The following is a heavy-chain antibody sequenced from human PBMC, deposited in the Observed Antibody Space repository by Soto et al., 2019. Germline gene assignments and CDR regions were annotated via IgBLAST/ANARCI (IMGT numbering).Heavy chain of an antibody. J-gene: IGHJ3*02. Sequence: GASVKVSCKSSGYTFTTYYLHWVRQAPGHGLEWMGWINPNSGVTNFAQKFRGRVTMTRDTSISTAYMELGRLTSDDTAVYYCQTGGGWNDDYGRSHVCDIWGQETMVTVSS. CDR3: QTGGGWNDDYGRSHVCDI. D-gene: IGHD4-17*01. CDR2: INPNSGVT. V-gene: IGHV1-2*02. CDR1: GYTFTTYY.